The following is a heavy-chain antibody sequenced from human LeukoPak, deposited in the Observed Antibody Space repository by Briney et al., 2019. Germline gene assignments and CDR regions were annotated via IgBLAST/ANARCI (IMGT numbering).Heavy chain of an antibody. D-gene: IGHD2-2*01. V-gene: IGHV3-23*01. J-gene: IGHJ5*02. Sequence: GGSLRLSCAASGFTFSSYAMSWVRQAPGKGLEWVSAISGSGGSTYYADSAKDRFTISRDNSKNTLYLQMNSLRAEDTAVYNCAKGISSTSPTNWFDPWGQGTLVTVSS. CDR3: AKGISSTSPTNWFDP. CDR1: GFTFSSYA. CDR2: ISGSGGST.